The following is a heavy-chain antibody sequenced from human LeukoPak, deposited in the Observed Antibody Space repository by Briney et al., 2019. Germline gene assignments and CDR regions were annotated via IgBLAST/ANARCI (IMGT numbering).Heavy chain of an antibody. CDR2: IYHSGST. V-gene: IGHV4-38-2*02. D-gene: IGHD1-1*01. Sequence: SETLSLTCAVSGYSISSGYYWGWIRQPPGKGLEWIGSIYHSGSTYYNPSLKSRVTISVDTSKNQFSLKLSSVTAADTAVYYCARDSTRGPNNWFDPWGQGTLVTVSS. J-gene: IGHJ5*02. CDR3: ARDSTRGPNNWFDP. CDR1: GYSISSGYY.